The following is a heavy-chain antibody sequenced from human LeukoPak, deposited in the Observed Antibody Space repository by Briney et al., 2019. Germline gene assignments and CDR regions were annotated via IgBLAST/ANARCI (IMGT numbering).Heavy chain of an antibody. CDR3: AKDRRPNYYDSSGYFVY. D-gene: IGHD3-22*01. V-gene: IGHV3-9*01. J-gene: IGHJ4*02. CDR2: ISWNSGSI. Sequence: GRSLRLSCAASGFTFDDHAMHWVRQAPGKGLEWVSGISWNSGSIGYADSVKGRFTISRDNAKNSLYLQMNSLRAEDTALYYCAKDRRPNYYDSSGYFVYWGQGTLVTVSS. CDR1: GFTFDDHA.